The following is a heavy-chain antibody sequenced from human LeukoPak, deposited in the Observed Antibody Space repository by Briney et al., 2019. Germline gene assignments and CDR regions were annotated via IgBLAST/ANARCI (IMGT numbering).Heavy chain of an antibody. D-gene: IGHD1-26*01. CDR2: ISGSGGST. CDR1: GFTFSSYA. J-gene: IGHJ4*02. Sequence: GGSLRLSCAASGFTFSSYAMSRVRQAPGQGLEWVSAISGSGGSTYYADSVKGRFTISRDNSKNTLYLQMNSLRAEDTAVYYCAKEKIRGSYSDYWGQGTLVTVSS. V-gene: IGHV3-23*01. CDR3: AKEKIRGSYSDY.